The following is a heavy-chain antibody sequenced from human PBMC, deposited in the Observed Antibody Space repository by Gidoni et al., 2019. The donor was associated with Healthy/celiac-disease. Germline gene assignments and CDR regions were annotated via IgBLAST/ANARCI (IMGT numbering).Heavy chain of an antibody. J-gene: IGHJ6*03. CDR3: AKDLSCPKDCSSTSCYTCYYYMDV. CDR2: ISGSGGST. CDR1: GFTFSSYA. D-gene: IGHD2-2*02. V-gene: IGHV3-23*01. Sequence: EVQLLESGGGLVQPGGSLRLSCAASGFTFSSYAMSWVRPAPGKGLEWVSAISGSGGSTYYADSVKGRFTISRDNSKNTLYLQMNSLRAEDTAVYYCAKDLSCPKDCSSTSCYTCYYYMDVWGKGTTVTVSS.